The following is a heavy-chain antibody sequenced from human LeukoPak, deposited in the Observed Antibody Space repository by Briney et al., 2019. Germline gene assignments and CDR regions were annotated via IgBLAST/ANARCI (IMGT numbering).Heavy chain of an antibody. CDR2: IYHSGST. CDR1: GYSISSGYY. J-gene: IGHJ4*02. D-gene: IGHD3-10*01. Sequence: SETLSLTCTVSGYSISSGYYWGWIRQPPGKGLEWIGSIYHSGSTYYNPSLKSRVTISVDTSKNQFSLKLSSVTAADTAVYYCARVQYYYGSGSYYFDYWGQGTLVTVSS. V-gene: IGHV4-38-2*02. CDR3: ARVQYYYGSGSYYFDY.